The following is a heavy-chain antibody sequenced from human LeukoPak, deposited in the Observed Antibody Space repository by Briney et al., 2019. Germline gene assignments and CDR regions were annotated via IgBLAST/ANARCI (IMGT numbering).Heavy chain of an antibody. CDR2: INPSGGTT. D-gene: IGHD3-22*01. Sequence: ASVKVSCKASGYTFTSYHMHWVRQAPGQGLEWMGIINPSGGTTNYAQKFRGRVTMTRDMSTSTAYMELRSLRSDDTAVYYCARDQTRYYYDSSGILPFDYWGQGTLVTVSS. J-gene: IGHJ4*02. V-gene: IGHV1-46*01. CDR3: ARDQTRYYYDSSGILPFDY. CDR1: GYTFTSYH.